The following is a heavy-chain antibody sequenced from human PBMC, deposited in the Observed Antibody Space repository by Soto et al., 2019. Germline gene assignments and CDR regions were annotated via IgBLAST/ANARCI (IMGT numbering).Heavy chain of an antibody. CDR1: GFTFSSYW. CDR2: IKQDGSEK. J-gene: IGHJ5*02. CDR3: ARDPRKMTTASNWFDP. V-gene: IGHV3-7*01. Sequence: EVQLVESGGGLVQPGGSLRLSCAASGFTFSSYWMSWVRQAPGKGLEWEANIKQDGSEKYYVDSVKGRFTISRDNAKNSLYLQMNSLRAEDTAVYYCARDPRKMTTASNWFDPWGQGTLVTVSS. D-gene: IGHD4-4*01.